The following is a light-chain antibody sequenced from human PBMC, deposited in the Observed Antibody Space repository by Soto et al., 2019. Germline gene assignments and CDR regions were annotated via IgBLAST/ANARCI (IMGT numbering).Light chain of an antibody. CDR2: GNS. Sequence: QAVVTQPPSVSGAPGQRVTISCTGSSSNIGAGYDVHWYQQLPGTAPKLLIYGNSNRPSGVPDRFSGSKSGTSASLAITGLQAEDESYYSCQSYDSSLSDVVFGGGTKVTVL. J-gene: IGLJ2*01. CDR3: QSYDSSLSDVV. V-gene: IGLV1-40*01. CDR1: SSNIGAGYD.